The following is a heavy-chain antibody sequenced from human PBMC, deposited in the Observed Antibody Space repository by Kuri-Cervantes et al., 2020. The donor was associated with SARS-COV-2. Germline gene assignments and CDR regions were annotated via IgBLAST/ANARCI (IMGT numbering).Heavy chain of an antibody. V-gene: IGHV1-69*13. J-gene: IGHJ4*02. CDR3: ARGPGLSDSRGYYYFY. Sequence: SVKVSCKASGGTFSSYTISWVRQAPGQGLEWMGGIIPIFAKANYAQKFQGRVTITADQSTSTAYMELSSLRSEDTAVYYCARGPGLSDSRGYYYFYWGQGTLVTVSS. D-gene: IGHD3-22*01. CDR2: IIPIFAKA. CDR1: GGTFSSYT.